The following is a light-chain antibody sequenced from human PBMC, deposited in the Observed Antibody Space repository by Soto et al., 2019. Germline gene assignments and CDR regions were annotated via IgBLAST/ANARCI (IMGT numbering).Light chain of an antibody. CDR2: DAS. CDR3: QQRSIWPT. CDR1: QSVSSQ. V-gene: IGKV3-11*01. J-gene: IGKJ1*01. Sequence: VLTQSPATLSLSPGERATLSCRASQSVSSQLAWYQQKPGQATSLFIYDASKRATEVPGGFSGSGSGTDFTLTIISLEPGDVAVFYCQQRSIWPTCGQGTRVEVK.